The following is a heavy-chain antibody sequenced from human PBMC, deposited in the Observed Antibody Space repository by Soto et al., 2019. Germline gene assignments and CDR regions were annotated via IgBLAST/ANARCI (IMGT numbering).Heavy chain of an antibody. CDR2: FDPEDGET. D-gene: IGHD2-15*01. CDR3: ATPLSRYCSGGSCSYNYFDY. Sequence: QVQLVQSGAEVKKPGASVKVSCKVSGYTLTELSMHWVRHAPGKGLEWMGGFDPEDGETIYAQKFQGRVTMTEDTSTDTAYMELSSLRSEDSAVYYCATPLSRYCSGGSCSYNYFDYWGQGTLVTVSS. CDR1: GYTLTELS. J-gene: IGHJ4*02. V-gene: IGHV1-24*01.